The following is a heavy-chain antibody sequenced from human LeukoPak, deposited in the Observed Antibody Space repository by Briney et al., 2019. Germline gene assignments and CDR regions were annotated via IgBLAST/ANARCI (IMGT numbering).Heavy chain of an antibody. CDR2: ISYDGSNK. D-gene: IGHD6-19*01. J-gene: IGHJ6*02. CDR3: ARGDSSGWYSYYYYGMDV. Sequence: GSLRLSCAASGFTFSSYAMHWVRQAPGKGLEWVAVISYDGSNKYYADSVKGRFTISRDNSKNTLYLQMNSLRAEDTAVYYCARGDSSGWYSYYYYGMDVWGQGTTVTVSS. V-gene: IGHV3-30*04. CDR1: GFTFSSYA.